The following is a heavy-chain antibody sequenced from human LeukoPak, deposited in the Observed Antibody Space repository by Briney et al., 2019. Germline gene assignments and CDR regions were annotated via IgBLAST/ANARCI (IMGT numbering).Heavy chain of an antibody. CDR2: IHYSGST. J-gene: IGHJ4*02. CDR3: ARDRMGAILYFDY. Sequence: SETLSLTCAVSGGSISSYYWSWIRQPPGKGLEWIGYIHYSGSTNYNPSLKSRLTISVDTSKTQFSLKLSSMTAADTAVYYCARDRMGAILYFDYWGQGTLVTVSS. V-gene: IGHV4-59*01. CDR1: GGSISSYY. D-gene: IGHD1-26*01.